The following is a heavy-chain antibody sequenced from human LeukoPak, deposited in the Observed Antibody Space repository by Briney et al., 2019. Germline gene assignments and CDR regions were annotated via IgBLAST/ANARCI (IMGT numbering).Heavy chain of an antibody. CDR3: ARGYSSSWYFGCAFDI. V-gene: IGHV3-30*03. CDR2: ISYDGSNK. D-gene: IGHD6-13*01. Sequence: GGSLRLSCAASGFTFSSYGMHWVRQAPGKGLEWVAVISYDGSNKYYADSVKGRFTISRDNSKNTLYLQMNSLRAEDTAVYYCARGYSSSWYFGCAFDIWGQGTMVTVSS. CDR1: GFTFSSYG. J-gene: IGHJ3*02.